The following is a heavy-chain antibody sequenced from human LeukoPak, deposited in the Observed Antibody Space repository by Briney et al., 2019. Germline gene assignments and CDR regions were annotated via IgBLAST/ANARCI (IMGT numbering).Heavy chain of an antibody. V-gene: IGHV3-23*01. CDR2: ISTSGGRT. CDR3: ARDLDWGAFDA. J-gene: IGHJ5*02. Sequence: GGSLRLSCAASGFTFSRYGMNWVRQAPGKGLEWVSGISTSGGRTYYADSVKGRFTISRDNSKNTVSLQMNSLRAEDTALYYCARDLDWGAFDAWGQGTLVTVSS. D-gene: IGHD3-9*01. CDR1: GFTFSRYG.